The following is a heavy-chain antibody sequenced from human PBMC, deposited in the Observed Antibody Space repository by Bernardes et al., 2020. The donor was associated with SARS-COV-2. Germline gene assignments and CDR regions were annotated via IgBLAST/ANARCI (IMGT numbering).Heavy chain of an antibody. CDR2: TVSSGEST. CDR3: AKGDDEHWRGWFDC. Sequence: GGSLRLSCAASGFSFSSYGMSWVRQAPGKGLEWVSATVSSGESTYYADSVKGRFTISRDNSKSTLYLQMNSLSADDTAVYYCAKGDDEHWRGWFDCWGQGTLVTVSS. D-gene: IGHD1-1*01. V-gene: IGHV3-23*01. CDR1: GFSFSSYG. J-gene: IGHJ4*02.